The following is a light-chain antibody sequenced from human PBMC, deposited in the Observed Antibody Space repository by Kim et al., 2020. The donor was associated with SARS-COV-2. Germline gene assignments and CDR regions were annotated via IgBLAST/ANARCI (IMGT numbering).Light chain of an antibody. Sequence: DIQMTQSPPSLSASVGDRVTITCRASQGIINYLAWYQQKPGKVPKLLIYAASALQSGVPSRFSGSGSGTDFTLTISSLQPEDVATYYCQKYDGAPWTFGHGTKVDIK. V-gene: IGKV1-27*01. J-gene: IGKJ1*01. CDR1: QGIINY. CDR3: QKYDGAPWT. CDR2: AAS.